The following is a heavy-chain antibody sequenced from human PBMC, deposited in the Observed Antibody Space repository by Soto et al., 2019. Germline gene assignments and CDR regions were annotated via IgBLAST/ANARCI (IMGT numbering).Heavy chain of an antibody. J-gene: IGHJ6*03. CDR1: SGSIRSSNW. CDR2: IYHSGST. D-gene: IGHD6-13*01. CDR3: ARERAAAGTNYYYYMDV. Sequence: PSETLSLTCAVSSGSIRSSNWWSWVRQPPGKGLEWIGEIYHSGSTNYNPSLKSRVTISVDKSKNQFSLKLSSVTAADTAVYYCARERAAAGTNYYYYMDVWGKGTTVTVSS. V-gene: IGHV4-4*02.